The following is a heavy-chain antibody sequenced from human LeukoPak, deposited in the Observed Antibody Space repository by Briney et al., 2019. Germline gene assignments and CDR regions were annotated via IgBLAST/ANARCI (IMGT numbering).Heavy chain of an antibody. CDR1: VFSFDTSA. CDR3: AKPKRICSGGTCYMADVFDI. D-gene: IGHD2-15*01. V-gene: IGHV3-23*01. CDR2: VGGNNADT. J-gene: IGHJ3*02. Sequence: PGGSLRLSCATSVFSFDTSAMSWVRQAPGKGREWVAAVGGNNADTFYADSVQGRFTISRHNSNNILSLHNNSLSAQHTPVSLCAKPKRICSGGTCYMADVFDIGGQGTVVTVSS.